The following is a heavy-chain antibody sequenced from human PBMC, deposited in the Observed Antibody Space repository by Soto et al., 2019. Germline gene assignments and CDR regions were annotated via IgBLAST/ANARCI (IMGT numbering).Heavy chain of an antibody. CDR2: IYYSGST. CDR3: ARSMVRGAVFDY. V-gene: IGHV4-61*01. CDR1: GGSVSSGSYY. Sequence: SETLSLTCTVSGGSVSSGSYYWSWIRQPPGKGLEWIGYIYYSGSTNYNPSLKSRVTISVDTSKNQFSLKLSSVTAADTAVYYCARSMVRGAVFDYWGQGTLVTAPQ. J-gene: IGHJ4*02. D-gene: IGHD3-10*01.